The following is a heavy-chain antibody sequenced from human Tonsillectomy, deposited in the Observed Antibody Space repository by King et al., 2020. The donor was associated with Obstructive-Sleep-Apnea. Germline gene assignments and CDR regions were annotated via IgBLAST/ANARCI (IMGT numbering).Heavy chain of an antibody. CDR1: GDSISDYY. D-gene: IGHD2-15*01. V-gene: IGHV4-59*12. CDR3: ARGTPHYCSGGSCYSYGLDY. J-gene: IGHJ4*02. Sequence: HVQLQESGPGLVKPSETLSLTCTVSGDSISDYYWSWIRQPPGKGLEWIGYVYYSGSTNYNPSLKSRVTISVDKSKNQFSLKVSSVTAADTAVYYCARGTPHYCSGGSCYSYGLDYWGQGTLVTVSS. CDR2: VYYSGST.